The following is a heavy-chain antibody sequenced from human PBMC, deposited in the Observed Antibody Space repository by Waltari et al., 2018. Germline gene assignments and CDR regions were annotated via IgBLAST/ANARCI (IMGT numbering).Heavy chain of an antibody. J-gene: IGHJ4*02. V-gene: IGHV4-59*01. CDR1: SGSISSYY. CDR3: ARGKYCSGGSCSGYFDY. D-gene: IGHD2-15*01. CDR2: IYYSGST. Sequence: QVQLQESGPGLVKPSETLSLTCTVSSGSISSYYWSWIRQPPGKGLEWIGYIYYSGSTNYNPSLKSRVTISVDTSKNQFSLKLSSVTAADTAVYYCARGKYCSGGSCSGYFDYWGQGTLVTVSS.